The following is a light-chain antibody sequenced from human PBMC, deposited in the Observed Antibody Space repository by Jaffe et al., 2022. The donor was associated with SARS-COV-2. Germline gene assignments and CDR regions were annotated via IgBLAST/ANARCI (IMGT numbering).Light chain of an antibody. CDR3: QQRSSWPIT. Sequence: EIVLTQSPATLSLSPGERATLSCRASQSVTKYLAWYQQKPGQAPRLLIYDTSNRATGLPARFSGSGSGTDFTLTISSLETEDFAVYYCQQRSSWPITFGQGTRLEIK. CDR1: QSVTKY. CDR2: DTS. J-gene: IGKJ5*01. V-gene: IGKV3-11*01.